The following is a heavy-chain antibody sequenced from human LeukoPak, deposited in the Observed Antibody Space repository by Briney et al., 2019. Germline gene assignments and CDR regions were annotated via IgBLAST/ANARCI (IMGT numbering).Heavy chain of an antibody. Sequence: GSSVKVSCKASGYTFTSYGISWVRQAPGQGLEWMGWISAYNGNTNYAQKLQGRVTMTTDTSTSTAYMELRRLRSDDTAVYYCARVPRARGSYYYGMDVWGQGTTVTVSS. J-gene: IGHJ6*02. D-gene: IGHD3-16*01. V-gene: IGHV1-18*01. CDR1: GYTFTSYG. CDR3: ARVPRARGSYYYGMDV. CDR2: ISAYNGNT.